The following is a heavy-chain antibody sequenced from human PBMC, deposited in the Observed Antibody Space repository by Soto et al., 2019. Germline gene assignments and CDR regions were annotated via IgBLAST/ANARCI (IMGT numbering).Heavy chain of an antibody. J-gene: IGHJ6*04. Sequence: QVQLVQSGSSVKKPGSSVKVSCKASGGTFSSYAISWVRQAPGQGLEWMGGIIPIFNATPYAQKFQGRVTITADEATSTAYLALSRLRSEDTAVYYCAREDFDSEIYYGMEVWGKGTTVTVYS. D-gene: IGHD3-3*01. CDR1: GGTFSSYA. V-gene: IGHV1-69*01. CDR2: IIPIFNAT. CDR3: AREDFDSEIYYGMEV.